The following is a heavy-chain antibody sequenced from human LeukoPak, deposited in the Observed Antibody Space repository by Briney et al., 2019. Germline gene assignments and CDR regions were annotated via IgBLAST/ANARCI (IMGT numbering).Heavy chain of an antibody. Sequence: PSETLSLTCAVYGGSFSGYHWSWIRQPPGKGLEWIGEINHSGSTNYNPSLKSRVTISVDTSKNQFSLKLSSVTAADTAVYYCARGRGHYYGSGSSPSVYYYYGMDVWGQGTTVTVSS. CDR1: GGSFSGYH. CDR3: ARGRGHYYGSGSSPSVYYYYGMDV. J-gene: IGHJ6*02. CDR2: INHSGST. D-gene: IGHD3-10*01. V-gene: IGHV4-34*01.